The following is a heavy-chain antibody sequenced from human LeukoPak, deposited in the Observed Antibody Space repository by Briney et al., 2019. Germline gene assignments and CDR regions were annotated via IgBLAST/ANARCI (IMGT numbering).Heavy chain of an antibody. D-gene: IGHD2-15*01. J-gene: IGHJ4*02. CDR3: ARTWRYCSGGSCYTWDY. V-gene: IGHV1-2*02. CDR1: GYTFTGYY. CDR2: INPNSGGT. Sequence: GASVKVSCKASGYTFTGYYMHWVRQAPGQGLEWMGCINPNSGGTNYAQKFQARVTMTRDTSISTAYMELSRLRSDDTAVYYCARTWRYCSGGSCYTWDYWGQGTLVTVSS.